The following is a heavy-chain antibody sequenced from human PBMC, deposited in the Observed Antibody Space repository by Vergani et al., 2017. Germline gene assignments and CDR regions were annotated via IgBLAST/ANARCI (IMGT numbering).Heavy chain of an antibody. D-gene: IGHD3-22*01. V-gene: IGHV3-30*18. CDR3: VNGYYYDQSGLASFDY. CDR1: GLMFNNYG. J-gene: IGHJ4*02. Sequence: QVQLVESGGGVVQPGRSLRLSCETSGLMFNNYGMHWFRQAPGKGLEWVAVISSDGSNKHYAASVKGRFTISRDNSQNTLYLQMDCLTAEDTAIYFCVNGYYYDQSGLASFDYWGQGTLVTVSS. CDR2: ISSDGSNK.